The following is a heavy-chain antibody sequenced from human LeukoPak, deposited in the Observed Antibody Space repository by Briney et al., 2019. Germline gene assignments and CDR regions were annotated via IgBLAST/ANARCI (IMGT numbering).Heavy chain of an antibody. V-gene: IGHV3-21*01. CDR3: ARDPSSGSYFRAFDI. CDR1: GFTFSSYS. D-gene: IGHD1-26*01. Sequence: PGGSLRLSCAASGFTFSSYSMNWVRQAPGKGLEWVSSISSSSSYIYYADSVKGRFTISRDNAKNSLYLQMNSLRAEDTAVYYCARDPSSGSYFRAFDIWGQGTMVTVSS. CDR2: ISSSSSYI. J-gene: IGHJ3*02.